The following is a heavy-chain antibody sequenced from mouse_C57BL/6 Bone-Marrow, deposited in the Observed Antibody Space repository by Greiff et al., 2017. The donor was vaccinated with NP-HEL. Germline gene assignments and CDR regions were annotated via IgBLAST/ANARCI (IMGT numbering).Heavy chain of an antibody. D-gene: IGHD2-4*01. CDR3: AIYYDYSYYFDY. CDR1: GYTFTSYW. J-gene: IGHJ2*01. V-gene: IGHV1-50*01. CDR2: IDPSDSYT. Sequence: QVQLQQPGAELVKPGASVKLSCKASGYTFTSYWMQWVKQRPGQGLEWIGEIDPSDSYTNYNQKFKGKATLTVDTSSSTAYMQLSSLTSEDSAVYYCAIYYDYSYYFDYWGQGTTLTVSS.